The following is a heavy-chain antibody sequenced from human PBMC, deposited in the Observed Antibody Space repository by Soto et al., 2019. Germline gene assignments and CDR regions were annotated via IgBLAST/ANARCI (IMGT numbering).Heavy chain of an antibody. D-gene: IGHD3-3*01. CDR3: ARDVTIFGVVPYYYYGMDV. CDR2: IYPNSGGT. Sequence: GASVKVSCKASGYTFTGYYMRWVRQAPGQGLEWMGWIYPNSGGTNYAQKFQGWVTMTRDTSISTAYMELSRLRSDDTAVYYCARDVTIFGVVPYYYYGMDVWGQGTTVTVSS. CDR1: GYTFTGYY. V-gene: IGHV1-2*04. J-gene: IGHJ6*02.